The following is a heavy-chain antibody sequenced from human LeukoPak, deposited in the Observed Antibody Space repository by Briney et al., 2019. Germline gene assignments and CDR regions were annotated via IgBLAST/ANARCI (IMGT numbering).Heavy chain of an antibody. CDR2: ISSSSYI. Sequence: VGSLRLSCAASGFTFSSYSMNWVRQAPGKGLEWVSSISSSSYIYYADSVKGRFTISRDNAKNSLYLQMNSLRAEDTAVYYCASIPPFYYDFWSGVQYYMDVWGKGTTVTVSS. D-gene: IGHD3-3*01. V-gene: IGHV3-21*01. CDR3: ASIPPFYYDFWSGVQYYMDV. J-gene: IGHJ6*03. CDR1: GFTFSSYS.